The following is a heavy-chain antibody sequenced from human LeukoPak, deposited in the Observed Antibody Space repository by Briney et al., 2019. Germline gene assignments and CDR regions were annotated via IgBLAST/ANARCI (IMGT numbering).Heavy chain of an antibody. V-gene: IGHV4-4*07. CDR1: GGSISSYY. CDR3: AKPSIAALDFDY. Sequence: SETLSLTCTVSGGSISSYYWSWIRQPAGKGLEWIGRIYTSGSTNYNPSLKSRVTMSVDTSKNQFSLKLSSVTAADTAVYYCAKPSIAALDFDYWGQGTLVTVSS. J-gene: IGHJ4*02. D-gene: IGHD6-13*01. CDR2: IYTSGST.